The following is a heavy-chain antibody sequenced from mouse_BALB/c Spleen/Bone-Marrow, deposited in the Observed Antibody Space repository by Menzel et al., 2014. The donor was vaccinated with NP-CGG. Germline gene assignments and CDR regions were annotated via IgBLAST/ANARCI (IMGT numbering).Heavy chain of an antibody. CDR1: GVDFSRYW. CDR2: INPDSSTI. Sequence: APGGVDFSRYWMSWVRQAPGKGLEWIGEINPDSSTINYTPSLKDKFIISRDNAKNTLYLQMSKVRSEDTALYYCARLYYYGNFDYWGQGTTLTVSS. CDR3: ARLYYYGNFDY. J-gene: IGHJ2*01. D-gene: IGHD1-1*01. V-gene: IGHV4-1*02.